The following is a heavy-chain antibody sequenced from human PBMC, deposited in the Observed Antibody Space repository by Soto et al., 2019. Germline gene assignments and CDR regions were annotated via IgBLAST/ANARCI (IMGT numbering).Heavy chain of an antibody. CDR2: INTDGTNT. V-gene: IGHV3-74*03. D-gene: IGHD3-16*01. Sequence: EVQLVESGGGLVQPGGSLRLSCAVSGFTFSRYWMHWFRQDPGNGLVWVSSINTDGTNTQYADSVRGRFTVSRDNAKNTVYLQMISLRSEDTAVYYCAKDLLWGQSGYRGQGTRVVGSS. CDR1: GFTFSRYW. CDR3: AKDLLWGQSGY. J-gene: IGHJ4*02.